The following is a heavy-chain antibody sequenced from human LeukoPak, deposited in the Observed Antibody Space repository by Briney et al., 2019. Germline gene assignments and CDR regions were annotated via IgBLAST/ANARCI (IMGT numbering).Heavy chain of an antibody. Sequence: GGFLRLSCAASGFTFSSYSMNWVRQAPGKGLEWVSYISSSSSTIYYADSVKGRFTISRDNAKNSLYLQMNSLRAEDTAVYYCARGGITMVPNWGQGTLVTVSS. J-gene: IGHJ1*01. D-gene: IGHD3-10*01. CDR3: ARGGITMVPN. V-gene: IGHV3-48*01. CDR2: ISSSSSTI. CDR1: GFTFSSYS.